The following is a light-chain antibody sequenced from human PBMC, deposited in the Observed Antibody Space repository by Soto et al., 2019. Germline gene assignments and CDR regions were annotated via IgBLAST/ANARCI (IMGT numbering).Light chain of an antibody. CDR3: SSYTTSSPYV. CDR2: EVN. J-gene: IGLJ1*01. CDR1: SSDVGGYNY. Sequence: SVLTQPASVSGPPGQSVTISCTGTSSDVGGYNYVSWYQQHPGTAPKLIIYEVNNRPLGVSNRFSGSKSGNTASLTISGLQAGDEADYFCSSYTTSSPYVFGPGTKVTVL. V-gene: IGLV2-14*01.